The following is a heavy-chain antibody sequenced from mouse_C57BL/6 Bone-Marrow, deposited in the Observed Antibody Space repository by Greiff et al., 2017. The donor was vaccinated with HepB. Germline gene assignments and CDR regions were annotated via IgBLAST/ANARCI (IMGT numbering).Heavy chain of an antibody. CDR1: GYTFTSYW. Sequence: VQLQQPGAELVKPGASVKLSCKASGYTFTSYWMHWVKQRPGQGLEWIGMIHPNSGSTNYNEKFKSKATLTVDKSSSTAYMQLSSLTSEDSAVYYCASAYYSYYYAMDYWGQGTSVTVSS. J-gene: IGHJ4*01. V-gene: IGHV1-64*01. CDR3: ASAYYSYYYAMDY. CDR2: IHPNSGST. D-gene: IGHD2-12*01.